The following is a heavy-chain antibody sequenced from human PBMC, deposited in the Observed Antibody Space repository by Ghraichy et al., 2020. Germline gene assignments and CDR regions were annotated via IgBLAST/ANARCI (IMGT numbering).Heavy chain of an antibody. D-gene: IGHD2-8*01. CDR2: ISGGARST. CDR1: GFTFSSYA. V-gene: IGHV3-23*01. Sequence: GGSLRLSCAASGFTFSSYAMSWVRQAPGKGLEWVSGISGGARSTYYADSAKGRFSISRDNSKNTLFLQMNSLRAEETAVYYCAKGISVQDAIPWYFDLWGRGTLVTVSS. CDR3: AKGISVQDAIPWYFDL. J-gene: IGHJ2*01.